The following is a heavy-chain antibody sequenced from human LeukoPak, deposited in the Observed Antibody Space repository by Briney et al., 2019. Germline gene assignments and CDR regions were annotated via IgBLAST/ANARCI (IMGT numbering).Heavy chain of an antibody. CDR2: IDPSDSYT. J-gene: IGHJ3*02. CDR1: GYSFTNYW. CDR3: ARLMNTAMALDAFDI. V-gene: IGHV5-10-1*01. D-gene: IGHD5-18*01. Sequence: GESLKISCKGSGYSFTNYWFSWVRQMPGKGLEWRGRIDPSDSYTNFSPSFQGHVTISTDKSISTAYLQWSSLKASDTAMYYCARLMNTAMALDAFDIWGQGTMVTVSS.